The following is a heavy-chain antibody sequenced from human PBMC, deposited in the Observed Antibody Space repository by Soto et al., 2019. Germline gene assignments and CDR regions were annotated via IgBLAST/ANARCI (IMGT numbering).Heavy chain of an antibody. V-gene: IGHV1-8*01. CDR2: MNPNSGNT. CDR1: GYTFTSYD. CDR3: ARRSKPIDEFDS. J-gene: IGHJ3*02. Sequence: ASVKVSCTASGYTFTSYDINWVRQATGQGLEWMGWMNPNSGNTGYAQKFQGRVTMTRNTSISTAYMELSSLRSEDTAVYYCARRSKPIDEFDSWGQGTMVTLSS.